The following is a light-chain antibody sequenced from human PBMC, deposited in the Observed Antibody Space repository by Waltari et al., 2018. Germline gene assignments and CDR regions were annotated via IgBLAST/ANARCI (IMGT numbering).Light chain of an antibody. CDR1: SSNIGTNT. V-gene: IGLV1-44*01. CDR2: STH. J-gene: IGLJ2*01. Sequence: QSVLTQPPSASGTPGQRVTISCSGSSSNIGTNTVNWYQQLPGTAPKLRIYSTHQWPSGVPDRFAGSKSGTSASLAISELQSEDEADYYCASWDDSLNALLFGGGTKLTVL. CDR3: ASWDDSLNALL.